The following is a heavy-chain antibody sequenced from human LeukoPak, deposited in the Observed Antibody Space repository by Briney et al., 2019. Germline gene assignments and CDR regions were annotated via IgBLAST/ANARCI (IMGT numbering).Heavy chain of an antibody. CDR2: IYYSGST. Sequence: SETLPLTCTVSGGSISSGGYYWSWIRQHPGKGLEWIGYIYYSGSTYYNPSLKSRVTISVDTSKNQFSLKLSSVTAADTAVYYCAREQQLAQAHPYYFDYWGQGTLVTVSS. J-gene: IGHJ4*02. CDR1: GGSISSGGYY. V-gene: IGHV4-31*03. D-gene: IGHD6-13*01. CDR3: AREQQLAQAHPYYFDY.